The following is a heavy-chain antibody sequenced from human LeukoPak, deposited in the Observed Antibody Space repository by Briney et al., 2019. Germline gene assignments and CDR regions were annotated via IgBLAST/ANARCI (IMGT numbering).Heavy chain of an antibody. CDR3: VDPDR. CDR2: MNPNSGNS. CDR1: GYTVSSCD. J-gene: IGHJ1*01. Sequence: ASVKVSCKASGYTVSSCDINWVRQAPGQGLEWMRWMNPNSGNSRFAQKFQGRVIMTRNTSIATAYIEVTNLRFDDTAVYYCVDPDRWGQGTLVTVSS. V-gene: IGHV1-8*01. D-gene: IGHD3-22*01.